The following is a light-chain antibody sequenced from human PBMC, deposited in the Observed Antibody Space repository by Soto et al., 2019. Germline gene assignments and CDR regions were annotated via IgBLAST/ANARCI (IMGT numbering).Light chain of an antibody. CDR2: GAS. CDR1: QSVSSN. V-gene: IGKV3-15*01. J-gene: IGKJ1*01. Sequence: EIVMTQSPATLSVSPGERATLSSRASQSVSSNLAWYQQKPGQAPKLPIYGASTRATDIPARFSGSGSGTEFTLTISSLQSEDFVVYYCQHYNNWPPLTFGQGTKVEIK. CDR3: QHYNNWPPLT.